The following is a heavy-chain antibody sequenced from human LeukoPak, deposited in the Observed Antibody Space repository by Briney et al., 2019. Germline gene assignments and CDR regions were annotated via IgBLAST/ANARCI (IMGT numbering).Heavy chain of an antibody. Sequence: GGSLRLSCAASGFTFSNYAMNWVRQAPGKGLEWVSTISGSGGSTYYADSVKGRFTISRDNSKNTLYLQMNSLRAEDTAVYYCAKVLGYFDIPWGQGTLVTVSS. V-gene: IGHV3-23*01. D-gene: IGHD3-9*01. J-gene: IGHJ4*02. CDR1: GFTFSNYA. CDR3: AKVLGYFDIP. CDR2: ISGSGGST.